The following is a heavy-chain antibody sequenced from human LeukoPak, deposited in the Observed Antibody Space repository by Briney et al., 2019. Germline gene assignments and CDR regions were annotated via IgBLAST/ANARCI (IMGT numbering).Heavy chain of an antibody. CDR1: GYTFTSYY. Sequence: ASVKVSCKASGYTFTSYYMHWVRQAPGQGLEWMGIINPSGGSTSYAQKFQGRVTMTRDMSTSTVYMELSSLRSEDTAVYYCARNPAPHFDWLSHEYYFDYWGQGTLVTVSS. CDR2: INPSGGST. CDR3: ARNPAPHFDWLSHEYYFDY. D-gene: IGHD3-9*01. J-gene: IGHJ4*02. V-gene: IGHV1-46*01.